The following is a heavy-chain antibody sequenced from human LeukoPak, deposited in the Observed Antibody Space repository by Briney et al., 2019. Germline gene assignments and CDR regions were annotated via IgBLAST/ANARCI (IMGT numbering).Heavy chain of an antibody. J-gene: IGHJ6*02. D-gene: IGHD5-24*01. CDR2: SSNRGTT. V-gene: IGHV4-59*01. CDR3: AREKVVAYEGSLPWGPRAYNDYVAMDV. CDR1: GGSISSYS. Sequence: SETLSHTCTVSGGSISSYSWSWIRLTPEKGLEWIGSSSNRGTTNYNPSLQSRVIISLDTSNSLFSLTLTSVTAADTAVYYCAREKVVAYEGSLPWGPRAYNDYVAMDVWGLGTTVTVSS.